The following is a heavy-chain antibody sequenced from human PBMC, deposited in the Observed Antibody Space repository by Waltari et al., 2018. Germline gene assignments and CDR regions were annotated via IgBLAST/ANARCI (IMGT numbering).Heavy chain of an antibody. CDR1: GYTFTSYY. Sequence: QVQLVQSGAEVKKPGASVKVSCKASGYTFTSYYIHWVRQAPGQGLEWMGIINPSGGSTTYAQEFQGRVTMTRDTSTSTVYMELSSLRSEVTAIYYCARGSRFLDYWGQGTLVTVSS. CDR3: ARGSRFLDY. D-gene: IGHD3-3*01. CDR2: INPSGGST. J-gene: IGHJ4*02. V-gene: IGHV1-46*01.